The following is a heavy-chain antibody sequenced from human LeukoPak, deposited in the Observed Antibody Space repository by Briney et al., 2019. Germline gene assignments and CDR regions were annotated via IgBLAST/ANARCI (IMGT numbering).Heavy chain of an antibody. CDR1: GFIFSSYW. Sequence: GGSLRLSCEVSGFIFSSYWITWVRQAPGKGLEWVAIIKEDGSEKYYVDSVKGRFTISRDNAKNSMYLQMNSLRAEDTAVYYCARTTDYWGQGTLVTVSS. CDR2: IKEDGSEK. J-gene: IGHJ4*02. CDR3: ARTTDY. D-gene: IGHD1-26*01. V-gene: IGHV3-7*01.